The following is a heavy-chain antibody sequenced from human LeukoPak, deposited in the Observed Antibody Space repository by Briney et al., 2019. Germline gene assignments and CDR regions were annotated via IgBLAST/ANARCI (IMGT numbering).Heavy chain of an antibody. D-gene: IGHD5-24*01. CDR1: GGSISSGGYY. V-gene: IGHV4-30-2*01. CDR2: IYHSGST. J-gene: IGHJ4*02. Sequence: SETLSLTCTVSGGSISSGGYYWSWIRQPPGKGLEWIGYIYHSGSTYYNPSLKSRVTVSVDTSKNQFSLKLSSVTAADTAVYYCAREMAAGSFDYWGQGTLVTVSS. CDR3: AREMAAGSFDY.